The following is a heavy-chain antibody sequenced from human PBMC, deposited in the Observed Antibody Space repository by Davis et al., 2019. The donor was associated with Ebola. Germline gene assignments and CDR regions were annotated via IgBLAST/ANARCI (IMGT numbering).Heavy chain of an antibody. CDR1: GFTFSSYA. Sequence: GGSLRLSCAASGFTFSSYAMHWVRQAPGKGLEYVSAISSNGGSTYYANSVKGRFTISRDNAKNSLYLQMNSLRAEDTAVYYCARGYRVFEYWGQGTLVTVSS. V-gene: IGHV3-64*01. D-gene: IGHD1-1*01. CDR2: ISSNGGST. J-gene: IGHJ4*02. CDR3: ARGYRVFEY.